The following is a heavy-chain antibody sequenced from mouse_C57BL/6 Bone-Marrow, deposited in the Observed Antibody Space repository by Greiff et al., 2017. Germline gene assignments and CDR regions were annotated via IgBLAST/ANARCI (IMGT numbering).Heavy chain of an antibody. CDR3: AGTNHYAMDY. CDR1: GYTFTSYW. Sequence: QVQLQQPGAELVRPGASVKLSCKASGYTFTSYWMHWVKQRPGRGLEWIGRIDPTSGDTKYNQKFKSKATLTADKPSSTAYMQLSSLTSEDAAVYYCAGTNHYAMDYWGQGTSVTVSS. CDR2: IDPTSGDT. J-gene: IGHJ4*01. V-gene: IGHV1-72*01. D-gene: IGHD1-1*01.